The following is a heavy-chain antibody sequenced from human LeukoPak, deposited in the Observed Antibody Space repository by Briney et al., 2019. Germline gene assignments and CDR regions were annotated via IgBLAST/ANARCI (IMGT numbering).Heavy chain of an antibody. CDR1: GYTFTSYG. CDR3: ARDTMVRGVIDLYYFDY. D-gene: IGHD3-10*01. Sequence: ASVTVSCKASGYTFTSYGISWVRQAPRQGLEWMGWISAYNGNTNYAQKLQGRVTMTTDTSTSTAYMELRSLRSDDTAVYYCARDTMVRGVIDLYYFDYWGQGTLVTVSS. J-gene: IGHJ4*02. V-gene: IGHV1-18*04. CDR2: ISAYNGNT.